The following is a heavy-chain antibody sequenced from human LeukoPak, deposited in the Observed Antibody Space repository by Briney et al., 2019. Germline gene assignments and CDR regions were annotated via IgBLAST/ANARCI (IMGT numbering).Heavy chain of an antibody. CDR2: ISGSNSYI. D-gene: IGHD3-22*01. Sequence: GGSLRLSCAASGFTFNSYSMNWVRQAPGKGLEWVSSISGSNSYIYYADSMKGRFTISRDNSKNTLYLQMNSLRAEDTAVYYCASGYFYFDYWGQGTLVTVSS. CDR3: ASGYFYFDY. V-gene: IGHV3-21*01. CDR1: GFTFNSYS. J-gene: IGHJ4*02.